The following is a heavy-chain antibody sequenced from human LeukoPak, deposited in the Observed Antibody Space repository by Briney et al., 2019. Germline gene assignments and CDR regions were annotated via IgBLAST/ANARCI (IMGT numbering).Heavy chain of an antibody. D-gene: IGHD5-12*01. CDR3: ATHRRSGSGGSENAFEI. CDR2: IYDSGTT. J-gene: IGHJ3*02. V-gene: IGHV4-39*01. Sequence: SETLSLTCTFSGDSTSSSTYYRGWIRQAPGKGLEWIGNIYDSGTTHYNPSLKSRVTISGDTSKNQFSLKLNSVTAADTAIYYCATHRRSGSGGSENAFEIWGQGTMVTVSS. CDR1: GDSTSSSTYY.